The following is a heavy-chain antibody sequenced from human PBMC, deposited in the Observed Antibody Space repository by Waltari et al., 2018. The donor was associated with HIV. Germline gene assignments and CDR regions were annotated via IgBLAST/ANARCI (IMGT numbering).Heavy chain of an antibody. Sequence: QVQLVQSGAEVKRPGASVKVSCKASGFTFIDYYIHGVRQAPGQGLEWMGWINPKNGGTNQAQKLQGRVTMTRDTSISTAYMELNRLTSDDTAVYYCASGEGGGWYSLGYWGQGTLVTVSS. CDR1: GFTFIDYY. J-gene: IGHJ4*02. D-gene: IGHD6-19*01. CDR3: ASGEGGGWYSLGY. V-gene: IGHV1-2*02. CDR2: INPKNGGT.